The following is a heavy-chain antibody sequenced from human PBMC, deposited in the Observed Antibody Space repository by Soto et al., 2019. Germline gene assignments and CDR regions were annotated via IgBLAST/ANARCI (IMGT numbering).Heavy chain of an antibody. D-gene: IGHD3-10*01. CDR3: ARSYGSGSYYLDY. Sequence: ASVKVSCKASGYTFTGYYMHWVRQAPGQGLEWMGWINPNSGGTNYAQKFQGRVTMTRDTSISTAYMELSRLRSDDTAVYYCARSYGSGSYYLDYWGQGTLVTVSS. CDR2: INPNSGGT. V-gene: IGHV1-2*02. J-gene: IGHJ4*02. CDR1: GYTFTGYY.